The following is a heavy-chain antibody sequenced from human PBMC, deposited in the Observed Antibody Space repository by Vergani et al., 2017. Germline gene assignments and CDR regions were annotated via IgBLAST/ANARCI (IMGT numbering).Heavy chain of an antibody. D-gene: IGHD3-10*01. CDR3: ARDRHYYGSGSYDKTNCYYYGMDV. Sequence: VQLLESGGGLVQPGGSLRLSCAASGFTFSSYAMHWVRQAPGKGLEWVAVISYDGSNKYYADSVKGRFTISRDNSKNTLYLQMNSLRAEDTAVYYCARDRHYYGSGSYDKTNCYYYGMDVWGQGTMVTVSS. V-gene: IGHV3-30-3*01. J-gene: IGHJ6*02. CDR2: ISYDGSNK. CDR1: GFTFSSYA.